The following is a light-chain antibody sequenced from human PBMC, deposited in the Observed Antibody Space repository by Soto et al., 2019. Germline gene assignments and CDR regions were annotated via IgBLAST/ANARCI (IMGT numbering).Light chain of an antibody. CDR1: QSVFYSSNNKNY. Sequence: DIVITQSPQALAGSLCERSTINCNSIQSVFYSSNNKNYLAWYQQKPGQPPKLLIYWASTREFGVPDRFSGSGSGTEFTLTISSLQAGDVGVYNCQQDYTSPRKFGHGTKVDI. J-gene: IGKJ1*01. CDR3: QQDYTSPRK. CDR2: WAS. V-gene: IGKV4-1*01.